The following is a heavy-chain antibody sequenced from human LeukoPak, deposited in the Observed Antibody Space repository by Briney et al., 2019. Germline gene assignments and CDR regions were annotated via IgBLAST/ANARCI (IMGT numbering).Heavy chain of an antibody. CDR2: IKQDGSEK. V-gene: IGHV3-7*01. CDR3: ARVFGAGYSDY. Sequence: PGGSLRLSCAVSGLTFNNYAMSWVRQAPGKGLEWVASIKQDGSEKYYVDSVKGRVTISRDNAKNSLYLQMNSLRAEDTAVYYCARVFGAGYSDYWGQGTLVTVSS. CDR1: GLTFNNYA. D-gene: IGHD4/OR15-4a*01. J-gene: IGHJ4*02.